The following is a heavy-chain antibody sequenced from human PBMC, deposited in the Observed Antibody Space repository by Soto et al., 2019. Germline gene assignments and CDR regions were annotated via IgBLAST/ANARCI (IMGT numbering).Heavy chain of an antibody. D-gene: IGHD6-19*01. J-gene: IGHJ4*02. V-gene: IGHV4-59*11. Sequence: SETLSLTCTVSGGSISGHYWIWIRQSPGKRLEWIGYIFYSGSTNYNPSLKSRVTLSVDTSKNQFSLSLGSVTAADTAVYYCARVRSSGWSPDYSGPGIMVTVSS. CDR3: ARVRSSGWSPDY. CDR1: GGSISGHY. CDR2: IFYSGST.